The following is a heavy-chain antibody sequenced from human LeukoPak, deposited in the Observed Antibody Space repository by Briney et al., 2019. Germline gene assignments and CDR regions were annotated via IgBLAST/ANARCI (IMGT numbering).Heavy chain of an antibody. CDR3: AKPIMITSGNAFDI. V-gene: IGHV1-69*06. CDR2: IIPIFGTA. D-gene: IGHD3-16*01. J-gene: IGHJ3*02. CDR1: GGTFSSYA. Sequence: ASVNVSCKASGGTFSSYAISWVRQAPGQGLEWMGGIIPIFGTANYAQKFQGRLTITADKSTSTAYMELSSLRSEDTAVYYCAKPIMITSGNAFDIWGQGTMVTVSS.